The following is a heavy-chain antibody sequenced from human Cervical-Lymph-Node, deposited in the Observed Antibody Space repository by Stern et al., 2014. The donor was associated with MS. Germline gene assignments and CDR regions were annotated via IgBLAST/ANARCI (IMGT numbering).Heavy chain of an antibody. CDR3: ARSPATPSGYDRFDY. D-gene: IGHD5-12*01. V-gene: IGHV5-51*03. CDR2: IFPRDSNT. Sequence: VQLVESGAEVKKPGESLKISCEASGYLFDDYWIGWVRQMSGRGLELVAIIFPRDSNTRYSPSVQGQVTISADKSISTAYLPWSSLKASDPAMYYGARSPATPSGYDRFDYWGQGALVTVSS. J-gene: IGHJ4*02. CDR1: GYLFDDYW.